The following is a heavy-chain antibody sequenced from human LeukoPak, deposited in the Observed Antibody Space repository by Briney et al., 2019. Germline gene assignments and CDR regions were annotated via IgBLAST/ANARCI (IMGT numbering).Heavy chain of an antibody. CDR3: ARAGYYYDSSGYYYFP. CDR1: GYSISSGYY. J-gene: IGHJ5*02. Sequence: SETLSLTCTVSGYSISSGYYWGWIRQPPGKGLEWIGSIYHSGSTYYNPSLKSRVTMSVDTSKNQFSLKLSSVTAADTAVYYCARAGYYYDSSGYYYFPWGQGTLVTVSS. V-gene: IGHV4-38-2*02. D-gene: IGHD3-22*01. CDR2: IYHSGST.